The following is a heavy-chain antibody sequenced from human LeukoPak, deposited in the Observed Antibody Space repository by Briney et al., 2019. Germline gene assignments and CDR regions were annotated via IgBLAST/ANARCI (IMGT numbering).Heavy chain of an antibody. J-gene: IGHJ4*02. D-gene: IGHD6-13*01. CDR3: ARLDSSSWSFDY. CDR1: GGSISSYY. V-gene: IGHV4-59*08. Sequence: SETLSLTCNDSGGSISSYYWSWIRQPPGKGLEWIGYIHYSGSTNYNPSLKSRVTISVDTSKNQFSLRLSSVTAADTAVYHCARLDSSSWSFDYWGQGTQVTVSS. CDR2: IHYSGST.